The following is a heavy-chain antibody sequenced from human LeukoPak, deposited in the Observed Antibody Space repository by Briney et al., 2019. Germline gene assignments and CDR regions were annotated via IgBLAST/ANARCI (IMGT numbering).Heavy chain of an antibody. Sequence: SETLSLTCTVSGGSISSYYWSWIRQPPGKGLEWIGYIYYSGSTNYNPSLKSRVTISVDTSKNQFSLKLSSVTAADTAVYYCARLQYYYYSMDVWGKGTTVTVSS. CDR3: ARLQYYYYSMDV. CDR1: GGSISSYY. CDR2: IYYSGST. V-gene: IGHV4-59*01. J-gene: IGHJ6*04. D-gene: IGHD5-24*01.